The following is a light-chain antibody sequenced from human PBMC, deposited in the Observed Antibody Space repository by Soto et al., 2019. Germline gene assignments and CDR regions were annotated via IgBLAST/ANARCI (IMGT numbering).Light chain of an antibody. CDR2: AAS. V-gene: IGKV1-39*01. CDR1: QSISSY. J-gene: IGKJ3*01. CDR3: QQSYSTPFA. Sequence: DIQMTQSPSSLSASVGDRVTITCRASQSISSYLNWYQQKPGKAPKLLIYAASSLQSGVPSRFSGSGSGKDFTLTINSLQPEDFATYFCQQSYSTPFAFGPGTKVDIK.